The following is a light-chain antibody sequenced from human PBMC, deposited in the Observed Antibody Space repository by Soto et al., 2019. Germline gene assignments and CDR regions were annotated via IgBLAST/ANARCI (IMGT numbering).Light chain of an antibody. CDR3: QARTNRHTLVT. CDR1: QSVSSY. J-gene: IGKJ5*01. V-gene: IGKV3-11*01. Sequence: EIVLTQSPATLSLSPGERATLSCRASQSVSSYLAWYQQKPGQAPRLLIYDASNRATGIPARFSGSGSGTDFTLTISSLEPEDFAVYYCQARTNRHTLVTFGQGTRLEIK. CDR2: DAS.